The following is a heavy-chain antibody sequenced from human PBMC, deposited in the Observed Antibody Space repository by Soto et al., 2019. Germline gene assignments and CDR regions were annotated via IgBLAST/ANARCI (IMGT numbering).Heavy chain of an antibody. D-gene: IGHD3-22*01. CDR3: ARGGDYYDSSGSPLYWYFDL. CDR2: IIPIFGTA. Sequence: SVKVSCKASGGTFSSYAISWVRQAPGQGLEWMGGIIPIFGTANYAQKFQGRITITADESTSTAYMELSSLRSEDTAVYYCARGGDYYDSSGSPLYWYFDLWGRGTPVTVSS. J-gene: IGHJ2*01. V-gene: IGHV1-69*13. CDR1: GGTFSSYA.